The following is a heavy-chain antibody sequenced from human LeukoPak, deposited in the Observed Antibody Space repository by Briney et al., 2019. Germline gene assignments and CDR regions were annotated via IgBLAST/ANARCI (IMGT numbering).Heavy chain of an antibody. J-gene: IGHJ6*03. CDR3: ARVGRLRYFDWSSYMDV. D-gene: IGHD3-9*01. V-gene: IGHV3-7*01. CDR1: GLTFSNYW. CDR2: IKQDGSDK. Sequence: GGSLRLSCAASGLTFSNYWMSWVRQAPGKGLEWVANIKQDGSDKYYVDSVKGRFTISRDNSKNTLYLQMGSLRAEDMAVYYCARVGRLRYFDWSSYMDVWGKGTTVTISS.